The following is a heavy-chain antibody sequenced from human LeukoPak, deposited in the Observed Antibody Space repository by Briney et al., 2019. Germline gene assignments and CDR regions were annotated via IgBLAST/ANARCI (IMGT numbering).Heavy chain of an antibody. V-gene: IGHV1-69*13. CDR1: GGTFSSYA. CDR2: IIPIFGTA. D-gene: IGHD3-9*01. J-gene: IGHJ5*02. CDR3: ARASVLRYFDWLSPGVDWFDP. Sequence: ASVKVSCKASGGTFSSYAISWVRQAPGQGLEWMGGIIPIFGTANYAQKFQGRVTITADESTSTAYMELSSLRSEDTAVYYCARASVLRYFDWLSPGVDWFDPWGQGTLVTVSS.